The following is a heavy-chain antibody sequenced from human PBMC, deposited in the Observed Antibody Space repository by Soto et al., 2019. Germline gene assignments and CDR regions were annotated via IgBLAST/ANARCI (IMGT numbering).Heavy chain of an antibody. D-gene: IGHD3-22*01. CDR3: ARLAGYSDRSGYFDY. V-gene: IGHV4-4*02. J-gene: IGHJ4*02. CDR2: VDHSGST. Sequence: PSETLSLTCAVSGGPISRNNWWSWVRQPPGKGLEWIGEVDHSGSTNYKSSLKSRVSMSVDKSKSQFSLKLNSVTAADTAVYYCARLAGYSDRSGYFDYWGQGTLVTVSS. CDR1: GGPISRNNW.